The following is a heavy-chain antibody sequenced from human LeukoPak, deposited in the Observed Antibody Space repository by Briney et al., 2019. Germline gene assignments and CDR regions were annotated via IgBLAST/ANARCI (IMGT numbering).Heavy chain of an antibody. CDR3: ARVSARYYGSGNDLDY. CDR2: ISGSGGST. CDR1: GSTFSSYA. Sequence: QSGGSLRLSCAASGSTFSSYAMSWVRQAPGKGLEWVSAISGSGGSTYYADSVKGRFTISRDNSKNTLYLQMNSLRAEDTAVYYCARVSARYYGSGNDLDYWGQGTLVTVSS. V-gene: IGHV3-23*01. J-gene: IGHJ4*02. D-gene: IGHD3-10*01.